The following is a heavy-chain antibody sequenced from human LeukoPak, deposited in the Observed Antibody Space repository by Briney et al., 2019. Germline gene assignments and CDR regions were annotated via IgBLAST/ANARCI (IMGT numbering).Heavy chain of an antibody. D-gene: IGHD6-6*01. Sequence: SETLSLTCTVSGGSISSSSYYWSWIRQPPGKGLEWIGYIYYSGSTYYNPSLKSRVTISVDTSKNQFSLKLSSVTAADTAVYYCARDQRKGLAAREFDYWGQGTLVTVSS. CDR1: GGSISSSSYY. J-gene: IGHJ4*02. V-gene: IGHV4-30-4*08. CDR3: ARDQRKGLAAREFDY. CDR2: IYYSGST.